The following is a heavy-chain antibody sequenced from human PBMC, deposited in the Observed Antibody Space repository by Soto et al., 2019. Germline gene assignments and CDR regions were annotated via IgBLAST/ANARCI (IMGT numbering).Heavy chain of an antibody. D-gene: IGHD3-22*01. V-gene: IGHV4-34*01. J-gene: IGHJ6*02. CDR3: ARGPMIVVVTPYYYYGMDV. Sequence: SETLSLTCAVYGGSFSGYYWSWIRQPPGKGLEWIGEINHSGSTNYNPSLKSRVTMSVDTSKNQFSLKLSSVTAADTAVYYCARGPMIVVVTPYYYYGMDVWGQGTTVTVSS. CDR1: GGSFSGYY. CDR2: INHSGST.